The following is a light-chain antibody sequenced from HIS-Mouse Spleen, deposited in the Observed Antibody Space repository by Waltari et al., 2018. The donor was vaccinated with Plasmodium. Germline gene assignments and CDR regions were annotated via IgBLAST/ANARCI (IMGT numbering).Light chain of an antibody. CDR1: SSDVGSYNL. J-gene: IGLJ1*01. V-gene: IGLV2-23*01. Sequence: QSALTQPASVSGSPGQSVTISCTGTSSDVGSYNLVSWYQQHPDKAPKLRIYEGSKRPSGVSNRLSGSKSGNTAYLTIAVLQAEDEAYYYCCSYAGSSTYVFGTGTKVTVL. CDR2: EGS. CDR3: CSYAGSSTYV.